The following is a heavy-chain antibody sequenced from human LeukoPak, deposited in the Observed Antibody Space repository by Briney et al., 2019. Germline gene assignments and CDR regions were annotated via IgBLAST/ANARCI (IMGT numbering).Heavy chain of an antibody. J-gene: IGHJ4*02. V-gene: IGHV3-30*18. CDR3: AKARQGEYGYCSSTSCYLDY. D-gene: IGHD2-2*01. CDR2: ISYDGSNK. CDR1: GFTFSSYG. Sequence: GRSLRLSCAASGFTFSSYGMHWVRQAPGKGLEWVAVISYDGSNKYYADSVKGRFTISRDNSKNTLYLQMNSLRAEDTAVYYCAKARQGEYGYCSSTSCYLDYWGQGTLVTVSS.